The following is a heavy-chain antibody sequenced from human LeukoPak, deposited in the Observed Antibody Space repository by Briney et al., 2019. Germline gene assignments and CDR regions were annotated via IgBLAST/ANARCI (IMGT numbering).Heavy chain of an antibody. D-gene: IGHD1-20*01. V-gene: IGHV1-69*01. J-gene: IGHJ4*02. CDR3: ASPGSYNWNDGVRYYFDY. Sequence: GASVKVSCKASGGTFSSYAISWVRQAPGQVLEWMGGIIPIFGTANYAQKFQGRVTITADESTSTAYMELSSLRSEDTAVYYCASPGSYNWNDGVRYYFDYWGQGTLVTVSS. CDR2: IIPIFGTA. CDR1: GGTFSSYA.